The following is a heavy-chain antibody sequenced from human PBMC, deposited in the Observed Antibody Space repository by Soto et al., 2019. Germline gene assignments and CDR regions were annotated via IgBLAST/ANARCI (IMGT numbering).Heavy chain of an antibody. CDR1: GYSFTNYW. J-gene: IGHJ4*02. D-gene: IGHD3-10*01. CDR2: IQPDDSDT. V-gene: IGHV5-51*01. Sequence: GESLKISCKGSGYSFTNYWIGWVRQMPGKGLEWMGVIQPDDSDTRYSPSFQGQVTISADKSFSTAYLQWSSLKASDTAMYYCARRPYFGGPPDYWGQGTLVTVSS. CDR3: ARRPYFGGPPDY.